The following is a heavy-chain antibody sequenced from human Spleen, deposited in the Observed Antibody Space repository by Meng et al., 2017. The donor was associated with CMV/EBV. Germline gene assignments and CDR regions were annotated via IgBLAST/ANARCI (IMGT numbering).Heavy chain of an antibody. D-gene: IGHD3-22*01. J-gene: IGHJ4*02. CDR2: TIPGFAT. Sequence: SVKVSCKASGGLLNNYAISWVRQAPGQGLEWMGGTIPGFATNYAPKFQGRVSINTDESTSTAYMELSSLRSEDTAVYYCARVGSSGYYHGGFFDYWGQGTLVTVSS. CDR3: ARVGSSGYYHGGFFDY. V-gene: IGHV1-69*05. CDR1: GGLLNNYA.